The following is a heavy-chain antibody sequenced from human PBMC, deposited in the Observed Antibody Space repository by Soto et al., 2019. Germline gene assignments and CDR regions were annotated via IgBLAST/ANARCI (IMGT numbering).Heavy chain of an antibody. Sequence: QVQLQESGPGLVKPSETLSLTCTVSGGSISSYYWSWIRQPPGKGLEWIGYIYYSGSTNYNPSLKSQVTISVDTSKNQFSLKLSSVTAADTAVYYCARETVTTNYYYYGMDVWGQGTTVTVSS. CDR3: ARETVTTNYYYYGMDV. J-gene: IGHJ6*02. V-gene: IGHV4-59*01. D-gene: IGHD4-17*01. CDR1: GGSISSYY. CDR2: IYYSGST.